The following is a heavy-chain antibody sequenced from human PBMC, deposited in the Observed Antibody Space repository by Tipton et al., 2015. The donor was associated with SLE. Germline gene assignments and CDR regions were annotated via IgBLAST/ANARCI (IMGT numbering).Heavy chain of an antibody. CDR1: GFIFSSYS. Sequence: SLRLSCAASGFIFSSYSMNWLRQAPGKGLEWVSYIVSSSTTIYYADSVRGRFTVSRDDSKNSLYLQMNSLKTEDTAVYYCTRRVWGYFDYWGQGTLVTVSS. D-gene: IGHD7-27*01. J-gene: IGHJ4*02. V-gene: IGHV3-48*01. CDR2: IVSSSTTI. CDR3: TRRVWGYFDY.